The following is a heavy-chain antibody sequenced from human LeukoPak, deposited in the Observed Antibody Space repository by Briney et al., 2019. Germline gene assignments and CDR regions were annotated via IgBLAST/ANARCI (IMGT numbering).Heavy chain of an antibody. CDR2: ISYDGSNK. CDR1: LVTSTIYA. V-gene: IGHV3-30-3*01. J-gene: IGHJ4*02. D-gene: IGHD3-22*01. Sequence: SLRLSCAPSLVTSTIYAMHWGCQAPRGRLERGAVISYDGSNKYYADSVKCRFTISRDNSKNTLYLQMNSLRAEDTAVYYCARDAPYYYDSISYWGQGTLVTVSS. CDR3: ARDAPYYYDSISY.